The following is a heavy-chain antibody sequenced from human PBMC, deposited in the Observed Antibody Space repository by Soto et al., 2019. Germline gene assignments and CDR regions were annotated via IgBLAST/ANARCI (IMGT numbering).Heavy chain of an antibody. CDR3: ARQRTTVVTQAYFDH. J-gene: IGHJ4*02. V-gene: IGHV4-39*01. CDR2: IYYSGRT. Sequence: SESLSLTCIVYGESISSSSYYWGWIRQPPGKGLEWIGSIYYSGRTYYNPSFKSRVTISIDTSKNQFSLKLSSVTATDTAVYYCARQRTTVVTQAYFDHWGQGALVTVSS. CDR1: GESISSSSYY. D-gene: IGHD2-21*02.